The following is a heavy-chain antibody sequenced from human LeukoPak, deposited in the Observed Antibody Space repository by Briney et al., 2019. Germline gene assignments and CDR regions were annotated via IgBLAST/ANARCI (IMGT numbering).Heavy chain of an antibody. J-gene: IGHJ6*04. D-gene: IGHD3-10*02. V-gene: IGHV3-48*03. CDR3: AELGITMIGGV. CDR2: ISSSGSTI. Sequence: GGSLRLSCAASGFTFSSYEMYWVRQAPGKGLEWVSYISSSGSTIYYADSVKGRFAISRDNAKNSLYLQMNSLRAEDTAVYYCAELGITMIGGVWGKGTTVTISS. CDR1: GFTFSSYE.